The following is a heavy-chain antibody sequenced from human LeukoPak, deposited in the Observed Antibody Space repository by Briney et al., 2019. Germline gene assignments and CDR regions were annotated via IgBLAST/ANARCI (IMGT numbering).Heavy chain of an antibody. D-gene: IGHD3-22*01. CDR2: ISGSGGST. CDR1: GFTFSSYA. J-gene: IGHJ4*02. V-gene: IGHV3-23*01. CDR3: AKGRIAYYYDSSGYFDY. Sequence: SGGSLRLSCAASGFTFSSYAMSWVRQAPGKGLEWVSAISGSGGSTYYADSVKGRFTISRDNSKNTLYLQMNSLRAEDTAVYYCAKGRIAYYYDSSGYFDYWGQGTLVTVSS.